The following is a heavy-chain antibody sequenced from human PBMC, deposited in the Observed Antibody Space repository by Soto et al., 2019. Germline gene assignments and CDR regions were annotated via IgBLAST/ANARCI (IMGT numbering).Heavy chain of an antibody. CDR3: ARTFCSTTSCQAHGMDV. J-gene: IGHJ6*02. CDR1: GDSVSSGSYY. V-gene: IGHV4-61*01. Sequence: QVQLQESGPGLVKPSETLSLTCTVSGDSVSSGSYYWTWIRQPPGKGLEWIGYLYYTGTTNYNPSLKNRFTMSLDTSSNQFSLRLSSVTAADTAVYFCARTFCSTTSCQAHGMDVWGQGTSVTVSS. CDR2: LYYTGTT. D-gene: IGHD2-2*01.